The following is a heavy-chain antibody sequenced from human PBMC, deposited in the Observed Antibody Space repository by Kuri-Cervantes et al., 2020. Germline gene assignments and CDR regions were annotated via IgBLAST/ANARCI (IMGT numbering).Heavy chain of an antibody. CDR2: IGTTSNYI. V-gene: IGHV3-21*01. CDR1: GFTFSSYN. Sequence: GGSLRLSCAASGFTFSSYNMNWVRQAPGKGLEWVSSIGTTSNYIYYADSVKGRFTISRDNSKNTLYLQMNSLRAEDTAVYYCARGGGALTTEDGMDVWGQGTTVTVSS. D-gene: IGHD4-11*01. CDR3: ARGGGALTTEDGMDV. J-gene: IGHJ6*02.